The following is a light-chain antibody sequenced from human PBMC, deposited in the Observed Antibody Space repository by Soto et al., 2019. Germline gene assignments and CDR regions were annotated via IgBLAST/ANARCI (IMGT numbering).Light chain of an antibody. CDR1: QSVSSN. CDR3: QQYNNWPWG. Sequence: EIVMTQSPAALSVSPGERATLSCRASQSVSSNLAWYHQKPGQAPRLLIYGASTRATGIPARFSGSGSGTEFTLTISSLQSEDFAVYYCQQYNNWPWGFGQGTKVDIK. V-gene: IGKV3-15*01. J-gene: IGKJ1*01. CDR2: GAS.